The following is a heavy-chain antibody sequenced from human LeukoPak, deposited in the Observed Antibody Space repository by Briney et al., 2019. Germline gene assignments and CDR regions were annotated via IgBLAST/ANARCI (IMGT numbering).Heavy chain of an antibody. V-gene: IGHV3-23*01. Sequence: GGSLRLSCAASGFTYISYAMSWVRQAPGKGMEWVSAISGSGGSTSYADSVKGRFTISRDNSKNTLYLQMNSLRAEDTAVYYCAKISSSWYSGWGQGTLVTVSS. CDR1: GFTYISYA. CDR2: ISGSGGST. J-gene: IGHJ4*02. D-gene: IGHD6-13*01. CDR3: AKISSSWYSG.